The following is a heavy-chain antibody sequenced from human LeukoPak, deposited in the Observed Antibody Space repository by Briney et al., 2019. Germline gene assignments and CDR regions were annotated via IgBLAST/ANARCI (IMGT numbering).Heavy chain of an antibody. CDR3: ARARVGLITIFGVQYSAFDI. V-gene: IGHV4-34*01. CDR2: IKHSGGT. D-gene: IGHD3-3*01. Sequence: SSETLSLTCAVYGGSFSGYYWSWIRQPPGKGLEWIGEIKHSGGTNYNPSLKSRVTISVDTSKNQFSLKLSSVTAADTAVYYCARARVGLITIFGVQYSAFDIWGQGTMVTVSS. J-gene: IGHJ3*02. CDR1: GGSFSGYY.